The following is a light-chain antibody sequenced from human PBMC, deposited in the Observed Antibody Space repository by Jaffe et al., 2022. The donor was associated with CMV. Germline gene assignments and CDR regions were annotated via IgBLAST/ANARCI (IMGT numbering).Light chain of an antibody. CDR1: PGVGSNY. J-gene: IGKJ4*01. CDR2: GAS. V-gene: IGKV3-20*01. Sequence: EIVLTQSPGTLSLSPGERATLSCRASPGVGSNYLAWYQQKPGQAPRLLMYGASTRATGVPDRFSGSGSGTDFTLTISRLEPEDFAVYYCQQSGGSPFTFGGGTKLEIK. CDR3: QQSGGSPFT.